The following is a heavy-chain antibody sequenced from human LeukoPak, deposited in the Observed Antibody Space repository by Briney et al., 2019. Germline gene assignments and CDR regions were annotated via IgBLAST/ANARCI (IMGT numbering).Heavy chain of an antibody. CDR3: ARIIVATGYYMDV. J-gene: IGHJ6*03. CDR2: ISSSSSYI. CDR1: GFTFSNAW. V-gene: IGHV3-21*01. Sequence: GGSLRLSCAASGFTFSNAWMSWVRQAPGKGLEWVSSISSSSSYIDYADSVKGRFTISRDNAKNSLYLQMNSLRAEDTAVYYCARIIVATGYYMDVWGKGTTVTVSS. D-gene: IGHD3-22*01.